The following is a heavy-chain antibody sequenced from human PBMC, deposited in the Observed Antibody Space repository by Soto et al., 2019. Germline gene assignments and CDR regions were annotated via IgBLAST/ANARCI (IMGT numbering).Heavy chain of an antibody. J-gene: IGHJ4*02. Sequence: EVQILESGGGLVQPGGSLRLSCAASGFTFTTYAMSWVRQAPGRGLECVSAISGNGGTTYYADSVKGRFTISRDNSKNTLHLQMNSLRAEDTAVYYCATGGPRDGFIDFDYWGQGTLVTVSS. V-gene: IGHV3-23*01. D-gene: IGHD3-10*01. CDR2: ISGNGGTT. CDR1: GFTFTTYA. CDR3: ATGGPRDGFIDFDY.